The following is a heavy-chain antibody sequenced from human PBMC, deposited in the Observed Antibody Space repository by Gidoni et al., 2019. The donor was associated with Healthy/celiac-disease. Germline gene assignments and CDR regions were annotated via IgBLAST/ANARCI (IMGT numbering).Heavy chain of an antibody. CDR1: GFTFSSYA. CDR3: ARSEYYYGSGSLRD. Sequence: QVQLVESGGGVVQPGRSLRLSCAASGFTFSSYAMHWVRQAPGKGLEWVAVISYDGSNKYYADSVKGRFTISRDNSKNTLYLQMNSLRAEDTAVYYCARSEYYYGSGSLRDWGQGTLVTVSS. D-gene: IGHD3-10*01. J-gene: IGHJ4*02. CDR2: ISYDGSNK. V-gene: IGHV3-30*04.